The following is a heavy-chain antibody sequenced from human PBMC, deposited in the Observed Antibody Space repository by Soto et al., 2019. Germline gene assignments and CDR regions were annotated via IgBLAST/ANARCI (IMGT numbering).Heavy chain of an antibody. J-gene: IGHJ5*02. CDR2: INHRGST. V-gene: IGHV4-34*01. CDR3: ARGRRIAAAYNWFDP. CDR1: GGSFSGCY. D-gene: IGHD6-13*01. Sequence: SATRSLTCAGYGGSFSGCYWSWIRQPPGKGLEWIGEINHRGSTNYNPSLKSRVTISVDTSKNQFSLKLSSVTAADTAVYYCARGRRIAAAYNWFDPWGQGTLVTVS.